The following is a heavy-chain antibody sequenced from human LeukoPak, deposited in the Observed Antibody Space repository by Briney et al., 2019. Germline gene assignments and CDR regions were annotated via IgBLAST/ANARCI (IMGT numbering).Heavy chain of an antibody. J-gene: IGHJ4*02. V-gene: IGHV3-9*01. Sequence: GGSLRLSCAASGFTFDDYAMHWVRQAPGKGLEWVSGISWNSGSIGYADSVKGRFTISRDNAKNSLYLQMNSLRAEDTALYYCAKGSYYDSSGSFYFDYWGQGTLVTVSS. CDR2: ISWNSGSI. D-gene: IGHD3-22*01. CDR1: GFTFDDYA. CDR3: AKGSYYDSSGSFYFDY.